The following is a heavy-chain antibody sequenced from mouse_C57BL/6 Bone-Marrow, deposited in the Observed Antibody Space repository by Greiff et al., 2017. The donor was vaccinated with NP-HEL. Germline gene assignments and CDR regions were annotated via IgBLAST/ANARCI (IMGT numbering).Heavy chain of an antibody. CDR1: GFTFSSYA. CDR2: ISSGGDYI. Sequence: DVQLVESGEGLVKPGGSLKLSCAASGFTFSSYAMSWVRQTPEKRLEWVAYISSGGDYIYYADTVKGRFTISRDNARNTLYLQMSSLKSEDTAMYYCTITTVVAPFDYWGQGTTLTVSS. CDR3: TITTVVAPFDY. J-gene: IGHJ2*01. D-gene: IGHD1-1*01. V-gene: IGHV5-9-1*02.